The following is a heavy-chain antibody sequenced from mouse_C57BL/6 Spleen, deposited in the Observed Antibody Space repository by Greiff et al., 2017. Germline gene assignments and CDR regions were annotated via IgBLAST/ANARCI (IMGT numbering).Heavy chain of an antibody. V-gene: IGHV2-9-1*01. J-gene: IGHJ4*01. D-gene: IGHD1-1*02. CDR3: ARDYGKSFYYAMDY. Sequence: QVQLQQSGPGLVAPSQSLSITCTVSGFSLTSYAISWVRQPPGKGLEWLGVIWTGGGTNYNSALKSRLSISKDNSKSQVFLKMNSLQTDDTARYYCARDYGKSFYYAMDYWGQGTSVTVSS. CDR2: IWTGGGT. CDR1: GFSLTSYA.